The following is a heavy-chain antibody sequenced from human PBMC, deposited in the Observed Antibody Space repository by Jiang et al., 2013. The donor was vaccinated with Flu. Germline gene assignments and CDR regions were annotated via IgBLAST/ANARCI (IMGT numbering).Heavy chain of an antibody. CDR3: ARDSGIAGADDY. CDR2: ISSNGYTI. J-gene: IGHJ4*02. CDR1: GFTFSNHP. V-gene: IGHV3-48*02. Sequence: RLSCAASGFTFSNHPMTWVRQAPGKGLEWVSYISSNGYTIYYADSVKGRFTISRDDAKKSVYLQMNSLRDEDTAVYYCARDSGIAGADDYWGQGALVTVSS. D-gene: IGHD1-26*01.